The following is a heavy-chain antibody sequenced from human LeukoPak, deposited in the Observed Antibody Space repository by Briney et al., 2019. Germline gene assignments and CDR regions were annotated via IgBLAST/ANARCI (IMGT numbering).Heavy chain of an antibody. J-gene: IGHJ5*02. D-gene: IGHD3-16*01. CDR1: GGSISSYY. CDR3: AGWGDWFDP. V-gene: IGHV4-59*08. Sequence: PSETLSLTCTVSGGSISSYYWSWIRQPPGKGLEWIGYIYYSGSTNYNPSLKSRVTISVDTSKNQFSLKLSSVTAADTAVYYCAGWGDWFDPWGQGTLVTVSS. CDR2: IYYSGST.